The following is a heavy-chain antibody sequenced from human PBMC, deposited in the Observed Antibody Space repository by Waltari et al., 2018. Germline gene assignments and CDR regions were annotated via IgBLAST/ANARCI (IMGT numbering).Heavy chain of an antibody. CDR3: ARRDRAILYNRDAFDI. Sequence: QVQLQESGPGLVKPSETLSLTCTVSGGPISSYYWSWIRQPPGKGLEWIGYIYYSGGTNYNPSLKSRVTISVDTSKNQFSLKLSSVTAADTAVYYCARRDRAILYNRDAFDIWGQGTMVTVSS. D-gene: IGHD3-16*01. V-gene: IGHV4-59*08. J-gene: IGHJ3*02. CDR2: IYYSGGT. CDR1: GGPISSYY.